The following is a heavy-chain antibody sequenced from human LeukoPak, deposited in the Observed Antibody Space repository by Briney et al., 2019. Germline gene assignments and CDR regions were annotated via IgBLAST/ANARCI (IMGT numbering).Heavy chain of an antibody. D-gene: IGHD4-11*01. CDR1: GFTFSSYA. Sequence: PGGSLGLSCAASGFTFSSYAMTWVRQAPGKGLEWVSVISGSSGGTYYADSVKGRFIISRDNFKNTVYLQMNSLRAEDTAVYYCAKEDDFGNHFDYWGQGTLVTVSS. CDR2: ISGSSGGT. J-gene: IGHJ4*02. V-gene: IGHV3-23*01. CDR3: AKEDDFGNHFDY.